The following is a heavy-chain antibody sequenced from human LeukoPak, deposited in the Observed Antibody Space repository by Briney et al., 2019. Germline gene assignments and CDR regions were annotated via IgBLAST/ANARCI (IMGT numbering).Heavy chain of an antibody. CDR3: ARGTLWFGGN. CDR2: ISSSSSYI. CDR1: GFTFSSYE. Sequence: GGSLRLSCSASGFTFSSYEMNWVRQAPGKGLEWVSSISSSSSYIYYADSAKGRFTISRDNAKNSLYLQMNSLRAEDTAVYYCARGTLWFGGNWGQGTLVTVSS. V-gene: IGHV3-21*01. J-gene: IGHJ4*02. D-gene: IGHD3-10*01.